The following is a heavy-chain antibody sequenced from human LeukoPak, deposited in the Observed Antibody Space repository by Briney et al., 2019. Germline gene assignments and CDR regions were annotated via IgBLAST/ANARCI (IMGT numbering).Heavy chain of an antibody. J-gene: IGHJ3*02. Sequence: SVKVSCKASGGTFSSYAISWVRQAPGQGLEWMGGIIPIFGTANYAQKFQGRVTITTDESTSTAYMELSSLRSEDTAVYYCARDQTPKVETYSSSWYGDAFDIWGQGTMVTVSS. V-gene: IGHV1-69*05. D-gene: IGHD6-13*01. CDR2: IIPIFGTA. CDR1: GGTFSSYA. CDR3: ARDQTPKVETYSSSWYGDAFDI.